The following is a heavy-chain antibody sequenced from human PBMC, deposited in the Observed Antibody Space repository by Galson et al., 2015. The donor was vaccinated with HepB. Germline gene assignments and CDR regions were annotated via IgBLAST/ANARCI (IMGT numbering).Heavy chain of an antibody. CDR3: AKGAYMSSYSLYGMDA. D-gene: IGHD6-6*01. J-gene: IGHJ6*02. Sequence: SLRLSCAASGFIFSSFGMHWVRQAPGKGLEWVGVIWSDGSNKYYADFVKGRFTISRDNSKNTVYLRMNSLRVEDTAVYYCAKGAYMSSYSLYGMDAWGQGTTVIVSS. V-gene: IGHV3-33*06. CDR1: GFIFSSFG. CDR2: IWSDGSNK.